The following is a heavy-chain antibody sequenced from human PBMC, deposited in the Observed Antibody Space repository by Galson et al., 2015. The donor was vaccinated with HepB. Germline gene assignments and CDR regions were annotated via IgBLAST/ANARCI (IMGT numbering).Heavy chain of an antibody. D-gene: IGHD5-12*01. CDR3: AKGGGYDLYYHYMDV. CDR1: GFTFDDYA. J-gene: IGHJ6*03. V-gene: IGHV3-9*01. Sequence: SLRLSCAASGFTFDDYAMHWVRQAPGKGLEWVSGISWNSGSIDYADSVKGRFTISRDNAKNSLHLQMTSLRAEDTALYYCAKGGGYDLYYHYMDVWGKGTTVTVSS. CDR2: ISWNSGSI.